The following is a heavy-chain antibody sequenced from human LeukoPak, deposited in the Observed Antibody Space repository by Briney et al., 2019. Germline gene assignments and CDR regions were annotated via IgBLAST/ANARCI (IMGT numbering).Heavy chain of an antibody. CDR2: IKTNTGDT. CDR1: GYTFTDYY. Sequence: ASVKVSCKASGYTFTDYYMHWVRQAPGQGLEWMGWIKTNTGDTNSAQKFQGRVTLTRDTSISAAYMELSNLRSDDTAMYYCARGDRLVYYYYMDVWGKGTTVTISS. D-gene: IGHD6-19*01. J-gene: IGHJ6*03. V-gene: IGHV1-2*02. CDR3: ARGDRLVYYYYMDV.